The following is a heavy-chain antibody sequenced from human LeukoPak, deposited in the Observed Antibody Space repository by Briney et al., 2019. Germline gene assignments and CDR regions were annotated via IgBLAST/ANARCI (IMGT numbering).Heavy chain of an antibody. CDR2: LSGGGETS. D-gene: IGHD5-18*01. J-gene: IGHJ4*02. Sequence: GGSLRLSCVASGFTFSNHAMNWVRQAPGEGLEWVSVLSGGGETSYYADSVKGRFTISRDNSKNTIYLQMNSLGAEDTAVYYCVKGLRSYGYSLFDYWGQGSLVTVSS. V-gene: IGHV3-23*01. CDR3: VKGLRSYGYSLFDY. CDR1: GFTFSNHA.